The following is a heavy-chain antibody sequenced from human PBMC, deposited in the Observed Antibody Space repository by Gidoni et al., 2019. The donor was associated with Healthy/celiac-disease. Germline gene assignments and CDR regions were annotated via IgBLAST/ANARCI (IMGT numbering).Heavy chain of an antibody. J-gene: IGHJ4*02. V-gene: IGHV3-30*04. Sequence: QVQLVESGGGVVQPGRSLSLSCAAPGSPFRSYAKHWDRQAPGKGLGWVAGISYDGSNKYYEDSVKGRFTISRDNSKNTLYLQMNSLRAEDTAVYYCAREPQSADTAMVGDYWGQGTLVTVSS. CDR3: AREPQSADTAMVGDY. D-gene: IGHD5-18*01. CDR1: GSPFRSYA. CDR2: ISYDGSNK.